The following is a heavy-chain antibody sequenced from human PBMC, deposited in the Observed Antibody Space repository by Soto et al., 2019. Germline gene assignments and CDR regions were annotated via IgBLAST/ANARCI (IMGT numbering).Heavy chain of an antibody. CDR2: IYYSGST. D-gene: IGHD2-15*01. V-gene: IGHV4-59*08. CDR1: GGSISSYY. J-gene: IGHJ4*02. Sequence: QVQLQESGPGLVKPSETLSLTCTVSGGSISSYYWSWIRQPPGKGLEWIGYIYYSGSTNYNPSLKSRVTIAVDTSKNQFSLNLSSVTAADPAVYYCARRYGGTFDYWGQGPLVTVSS. CDR3: ARRYGGTFDY.